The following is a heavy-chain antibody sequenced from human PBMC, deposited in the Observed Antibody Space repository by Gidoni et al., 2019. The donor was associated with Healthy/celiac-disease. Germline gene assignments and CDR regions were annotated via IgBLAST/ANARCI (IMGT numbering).Heavy chain of an antibody. CDR2: INHSGST. Sequence: QVQLQQWGAGLLKPSETLSLTCAVYGGSFSGYYWSWIRQPPGKGLEWIGEINHSGSTNYNPSLKSRVTISVDTSKNQFSLKLSSVTAADTAVYYCAREVTGTTAFDIWGQGTMVTVSS. D-gene: IGHD1-7*01. CDR3: AREVTGTTAFDI. CDR1: GGSFSGYY. J-gene: IGHJ3*02. V-gene: IGHV4-34*01.